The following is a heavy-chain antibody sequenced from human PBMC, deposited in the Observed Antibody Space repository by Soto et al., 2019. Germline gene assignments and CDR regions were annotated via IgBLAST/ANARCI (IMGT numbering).Heavy chain of an antibody. CDR3: AKRPGSSGPFDF. Sequence: EVQLLESGGGLVQPGGSLRLSCAASGFTFSSYAMSWVRQGPGKGLERVATIGATSGNTYYPDSMKGRFTISRDNSKDTLDLQMNNLGAEDTAVYYCAKRPGSSGPFDFWGQGTLVTVSS. CDR2: IGATSGNT. CDR1: GFTFSSYA. J-gene: IGHJ4*02. V-gene: IGHV3-23*01. D-gene: IGHD1-26*01.